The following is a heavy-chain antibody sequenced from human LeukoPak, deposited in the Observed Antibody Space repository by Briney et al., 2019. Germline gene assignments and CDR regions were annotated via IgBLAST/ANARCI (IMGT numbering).Heavy chain of an antibody. Sequence: GASVKVSCKASGGTFSSYAISRVRQAPGQGLEWMGGIIPIFGTANYAQKFQGRVTITADKSTSTAYMELSSLRSEDTAVYYCARAWRLGNGDAQFDYWGQGTLVTVSS. CDR2: IIPIFGTA. CDR1: GGTFSSYA. V-gene: IGHV1-69*06. J-gene: IGHJ4*02. CDR3: ARAWRLGNGDAQFDY. D-gene: IGHD4-17*01.